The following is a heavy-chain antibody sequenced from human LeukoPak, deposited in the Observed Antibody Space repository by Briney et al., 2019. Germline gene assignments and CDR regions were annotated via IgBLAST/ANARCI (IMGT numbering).Heavy chain of an antibody. CDR1: GFLINSDV. CDR3: ARRVGGTPDY. Sequence: PGGSLRLSCAASGFLINSDVMTWVRQPPGRGLEWVSAISVDGHGSDYANSVKGRFTISRDNAKNILYLQMNSLTAEDTALYYCARRVGGTPDYWGRGTQVTASS. J-gene: IGHJ4*02. D-gene: IGHD1-1*01. CDR2: ISVDGHGS. V-gene: IGHV3-23*01.